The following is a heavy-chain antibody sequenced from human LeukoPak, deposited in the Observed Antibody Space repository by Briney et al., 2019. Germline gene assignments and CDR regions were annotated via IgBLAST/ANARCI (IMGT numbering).Heavy chain of an antibody. Sequence: GGSLRLSCAASGFTFSSYAMSWVRQAPGKGLEWVSAISSSGGSTYYADSVKGRFTISRDNSKNTLYLQMNSLRAEDTAVYYCAKDEVLRFLEWLSPGAFDIWGQGTMVTVSS. J-gene: IGHJ3*02. V-gene: IGHV3-23*01. CDR3: AKDEVLRFLEWLSPGAFDI. CDR1: GFTFSSYA. D-gene: IGHD3-3*01. CDR2: ISSSGGST.